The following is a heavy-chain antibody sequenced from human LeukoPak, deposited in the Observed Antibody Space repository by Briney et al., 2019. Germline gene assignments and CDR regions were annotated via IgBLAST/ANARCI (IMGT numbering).Heavy chain of an antibody. Sequence: GGFLRLSCAASGFTVSSNYMSWVRQAPGKGLEWVSVIYSGGSTYYADSVKGRFTISRDNSKNTLYLQMNSLRAEDTAVYYCAKWIIYGDYPYDYWGQGTLVTVSS. CDR2: IYSGGST. J-gene: IGHJ4*02. CDR3: AKWIIYGDYPYDY. CDR1: GFTVSSNY. V-gene: IGHV3-53*01. D-gene: IGHD4-17*01.